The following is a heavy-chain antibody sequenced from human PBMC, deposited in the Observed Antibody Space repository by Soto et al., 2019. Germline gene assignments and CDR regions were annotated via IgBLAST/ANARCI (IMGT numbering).Heavy chain of an antibody. CDR2: IYRGGTT. CDR3: ARLSAQPGSYYTAPFDY. Sequence: PGGSVRLSCASSGLTVNSYYMIWFRRAPGKGLEWVSVIYRGGTTHYADSFQGRFTISRDSSKNTLYLHMNSLRAEDTAVYYCARLSAQPGSYYTAPFDYWGQGTRVTVS. CDR1: GLTVNSYY. J-gene: IGHJ4*02. V-gene: IGHV3-53*01. D-gene: IGHD3-10*01.